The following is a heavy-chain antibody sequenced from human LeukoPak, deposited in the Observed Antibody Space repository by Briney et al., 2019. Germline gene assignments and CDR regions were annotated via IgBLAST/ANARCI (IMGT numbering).Heavy chain of an antibody. CDR3: AREVSNGSPHY. J-gene: IGHJ4*02. Sequence: PGGSLRLSCAASGFTFSSYSMNWVRQAPGKGLEWVSYISSSSSTIYYADSVKGRFTISRDNAKNSLYLQMNSLRAEDTAVYYCAREVSNGSPHYWGQGTLVTVSS. CDR1: GFTFSSYS. D-gene: IGHD1-26*01. CDR2: ISSSSSTI. V-gene: IGHV3-48*04.